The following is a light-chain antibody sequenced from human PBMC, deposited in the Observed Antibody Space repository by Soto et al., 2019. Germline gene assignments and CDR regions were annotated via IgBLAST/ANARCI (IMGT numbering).Light chain of an antibody. Sequence: DIPMTQSPSTLSASVGDRVTITCRASQSISTWLAWYQQKPGKAPKLLIYDASSLQSGVPSRFSGHGCGTDFTLTISGLQPDDFATYYRQQYNSYTTFGQGTKLEIK. V-gene: IGKV1-5*01. CDR2: DAS. CDR1: QSISTW. J-gene: IGKJ2*01. CDR3: QQYNSYTT.